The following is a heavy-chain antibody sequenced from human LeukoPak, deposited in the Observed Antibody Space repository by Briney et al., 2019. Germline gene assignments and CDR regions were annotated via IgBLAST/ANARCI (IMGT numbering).Heavy chain of an antibody. J-gene: IGHJ6*03. Sequence: GGSLRLSCAASGFTFSSYEMNWVRQAPGKGLEWVSYISSSGSTIYYADSVKGRFTISRDNAKNSLYLQMNSLRAEDTAVYYCASALGCSSPSCYYYYYMDVWGKGTTVTISS. CDR2: ISSSGSTI. CDR1: GFTFSSYE. D-gene: IGHD2-2*01. CDR3: ASALGCSSPSCYYYYYMDV. V-gene: IGHV3-48*03.